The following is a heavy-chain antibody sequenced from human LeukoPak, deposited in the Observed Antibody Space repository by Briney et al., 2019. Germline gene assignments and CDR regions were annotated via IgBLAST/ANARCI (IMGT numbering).Heavy chain of an antibody. CDR2: IRSKANSYAT. Sequence: GGSLRLSCAASGFTFSGSAMHWVRQASGKGLEWVGRIRSKANSYATAYAASVKGRFTISRDNAKNSLYLQMNSLRAEDTAVYYCASSTLLVPAPLIPTHFDYWGQGTLVTVSS. V-gene: IGHV3-73*01. CDR3: ASSTLLVPAPLIPTHFDY. CDR1: GFTFSGSA. D-gene: IGHD2-2*01. J-gene: IGHJ4*02.